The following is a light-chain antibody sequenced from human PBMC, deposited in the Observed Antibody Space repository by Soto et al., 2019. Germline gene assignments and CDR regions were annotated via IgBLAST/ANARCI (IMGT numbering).Light chain of an antibody. CDR1: QTIRKY. CDR2: SAS. Sequence: DIQMTQSPSSLSASVGDSVTITCRASQTIRKYLNWYRQKAGKAPELLIHSASTLQTGVPSRFSGSGSGTDFALTITSLEPEDFAVYYCQQRLFWPLFTFGQGTRLEIK. V-gene: IGKV1-39*01. J-gene: IGKJ2*01. CDR3: QQRLFWPLFT.